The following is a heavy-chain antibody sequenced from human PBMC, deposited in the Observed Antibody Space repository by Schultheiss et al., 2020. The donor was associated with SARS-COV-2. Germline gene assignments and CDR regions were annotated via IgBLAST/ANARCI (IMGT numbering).Heavy chain of an antibody. Sequence: SETLSLTCTVSGGSISSGGYYWSWIRQHPGKGLEWIGYIYYSGSTYYNPSLKSRVTISVDTSKNRFSLKLSSVTAADTAVYYCARDGAATRFGLRVSGVSRFDPWGQGTLVTVSS. J-gene: IGHJ5*02. CDR2: IYYSGST. CDR1: GGSISSGGYY. CDR3: ARDGAATRFGLRVSGVSRFDP. V-gene: IGHV4-31*03. D-gene: IGHD2-15*01.